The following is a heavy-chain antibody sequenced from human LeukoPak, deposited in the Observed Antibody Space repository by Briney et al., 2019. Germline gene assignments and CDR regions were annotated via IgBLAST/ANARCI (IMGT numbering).Heavy chain of an antibody. CDR3: AGGFAWLDN. J-gene: IGHJ5*02. CDR1: GFTFRTYW. D-gene: IGHD3-16*01. V-gene: IGHV3-7*05. CDR2: VNEDGSEK. Sequence: PGGSLRLSCEVSGFTFRTYWMTWVRQAPGKGLKWVASVNEDGSEKYLVDSVKGRFTISRDNAKSSLFLQLHSLGAEDTAVYYCAGGFAWLDNWGQGTRVTVSS.